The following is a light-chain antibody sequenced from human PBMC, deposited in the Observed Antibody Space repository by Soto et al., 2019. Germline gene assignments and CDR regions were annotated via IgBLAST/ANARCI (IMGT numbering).Light chain of an antibody. V-gene: IGKV1-39*01. J-gene: IGKJ5*01. CDR3: QLCYSTLPIT. Sequence: DIQLTQSPSSLSASVGDRVTITCRASQYITTYLNWYQHKPGNAPKLLIYAASILQSGVPSRFSGSGSGTDFTLTISTLQPEDLCTYYCQLCYSTLPITCGQGTRLDIK. CDR1: QYITTY. CDR2: AAS.